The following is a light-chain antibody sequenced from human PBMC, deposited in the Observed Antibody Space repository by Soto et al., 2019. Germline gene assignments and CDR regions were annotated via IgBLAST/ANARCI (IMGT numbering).Light chain of an antibody. Sequence: EIVMTRSPATLSVSPGERATLSCRASQSISSDLAWFQQTPGQAPRLLIYGASTRATGIPARFSGSGSGTELTLTISSLQSEDFAVYYCQQYNDWPPFTFGQGTKLEIK. CDR1: QSISSD. J-gene: IGKJ2*01. V-gene: IGKV3-15*01. CDR3: QQYNDWPPFT. CDR2: GAS.